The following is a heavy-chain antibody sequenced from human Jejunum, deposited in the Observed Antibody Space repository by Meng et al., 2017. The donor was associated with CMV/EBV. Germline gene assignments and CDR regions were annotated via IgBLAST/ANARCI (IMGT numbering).Heavy chain of an antibody. CDR2: INSGGSST. D-gene: IGHD3-9*01. CDR1: A. Sequence: AITWVRQAPGKGLEWVSVINSGGSSTKYADPVKGRFTISRDNSNNTVYLQMNSLRAEDTAIYYCARWSQWYYDIYTGYNFYGMDVWGQGTTVTVSS. CDR3: ARWSQWYYDIYTGYNFYGMDV. J-gene: IGHJ6*02. V-gene: IGHV3-23*03.